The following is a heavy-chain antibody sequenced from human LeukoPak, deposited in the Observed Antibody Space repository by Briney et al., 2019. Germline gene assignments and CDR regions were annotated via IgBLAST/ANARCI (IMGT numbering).Heavy chain of an antibody. CDR3: AREAAAGYNWFDP. J-gene: IGHJ5*02. CDR1: GGSISSCY. CDR2: IYYSGST. Sequence: SETLSLTCTVSGGSISSCYWSWIRQPPGKGLEWIGYIYYSGSTNYNPSLKSRVTISVDTSKNQFSLKLSSVTAADTAVHYCAREAAAGYNWFDPWGQGTLVTVSS. D-gene: IGHD6-13*01. V-gene: IGHV4-59*01.